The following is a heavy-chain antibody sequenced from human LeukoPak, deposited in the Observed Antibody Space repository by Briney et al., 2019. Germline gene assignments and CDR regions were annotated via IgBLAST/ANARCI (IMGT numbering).Heavy chain of an antibody. CDR3: ARETGYRSSAGAFDI. D-gene: IGHD6-6*01. CDR1: GFTFSSYS. Sequence: GGSLRLSCAASGFTFSSYSMNWVRQAPGKGLEWVSSISRSSSYIYYADSVKGRFTISRDNAKNSLYLQMNSLRAEDTAVYYCARETGYRSSAGAFDIWGQGTMVTVSS. V-gene: IGHV3-21*01. J-gene: IGHJ3*02. CDR2: ISRSSSYI.